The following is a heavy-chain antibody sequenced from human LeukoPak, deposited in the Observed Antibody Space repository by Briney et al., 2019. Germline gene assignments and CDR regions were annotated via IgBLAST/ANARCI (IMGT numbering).Heavy chain of an antibody. V-gene: IGHV4-38-2*02. Sequence: PSETLSLTCTVSGYSISSGYYWGWIRQPPGKGLEWIGSIYHSGSTYYNPSLKSRVTISVDTSKNQFSLKLSSVTAADTAVYYCARRGSSGWYGDADAFDIWGQGTMVTVSS. J-gene: IGHJ3*02. CDR2: IYHSGST. CDR1: GYSISSGYY. CDR3: ARRGSSGWYGDADAFDI. D-gene: IGHD6-19*01.